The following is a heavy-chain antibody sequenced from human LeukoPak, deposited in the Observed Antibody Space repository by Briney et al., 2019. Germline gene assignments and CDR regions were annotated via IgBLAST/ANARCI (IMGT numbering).Heavy chain of an antibody. J-gene: IGHJ3*02. D-gene: IGHD2-15*01. CDR1: GYTFTGYY. CDR3: AKIRLYCSGGSCYDAFDI. Sequence: ASVKVSCKASGYTFTGYYMHWVRQAPGQGLEWMGWINPNSGGTNYAQKFQGRVTMTRDTSISTAYMELSRLRSDDTAVYYCAKIRLYCSGGSCYDAFDIWRQGTMVTVSS. V-gene: IGHV1-2*02. CDR2: INPNSGGT.